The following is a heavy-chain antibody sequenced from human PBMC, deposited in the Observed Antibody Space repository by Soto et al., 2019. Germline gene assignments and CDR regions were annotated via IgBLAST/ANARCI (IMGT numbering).Heavy chain of an antibody. CDR1: GFTFSSYW. CDR3: AREGYSLDSSGYFSSFDY. Sequence: PGGSLRLSCAASGFTFSSYWMHWVRQAPGKGLVWVSRINSDGSSTSYADSVKGRFTISRDNAKNTLYLQMNSLRAEDTAVYYCAREGYSLDSSGYFSSFDYWGQGALVTVSS. V-gene: IGHV3-74*01. D-gene: IGHD3-22*01. CDR2: INSDGSST. J-gene: IGHJ4*02.